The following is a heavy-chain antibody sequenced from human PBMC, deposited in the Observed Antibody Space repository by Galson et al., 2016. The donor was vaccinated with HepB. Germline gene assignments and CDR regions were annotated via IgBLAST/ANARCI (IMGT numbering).Heavy chain of an antibody. CDR2: ISDDGTNK. V-gene: IGHV3-30*03. J-gene: IGHJ1*01. D-gene: IGHD6-19*01. CDR3: VAGNEHFQH. Sequence: SLRLSCAASGFSISSYSMNWVRQAPGKGLDWVSAISDDGTNKYYADSVKGRFTISRDNSKNTLSLQVNSLRAEDTAVYYCVAGNEHFQHWGQGTLVTVSS. CDR1: GFSISSYS.